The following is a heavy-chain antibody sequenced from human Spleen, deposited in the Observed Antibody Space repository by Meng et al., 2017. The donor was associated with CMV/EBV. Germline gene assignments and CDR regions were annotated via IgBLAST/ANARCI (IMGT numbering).Heavy chain of an antibody. CDR1: GYSFTSYW. CDR3: ARLRDGYN. D-gene: IGHD5-24*01. Sequence: ELRLLQSXXSVXXTXXXLRISCKGSGYSFTSYWNSWVRQMPGKGLEWMGRIDPSDSYTNYSPSFQGHVTISADKSISTAYLQWSSLKASDTAMYYCARLRDGYNWGQGTLVTVSS. J-gene: IGHJ4*02. V-gene: IGHV5-10-1*03. CDR2: IDPSDSYT.